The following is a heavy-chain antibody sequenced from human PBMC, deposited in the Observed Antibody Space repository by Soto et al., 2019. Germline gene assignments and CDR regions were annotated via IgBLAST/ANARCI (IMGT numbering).Heavy chain of an antibody. Sequence: GGSLRLSCAASGFTFNSYAMSWVRQAPGKGLEWVSAISGSGGSTYYAESVKGRSTISRDNSKNTLSLEMNSLRAEDAAVYYCAKAGPAAIAYYYYYMDVWGKGTTVTVSS. CDR3: AKAGPAAIAYYYYYMDV. V-gene: IGHV3-23*01. CDR1: GFTFNSYA. D-gene: IGHD2-2*01. J-gene: IGHJ6*03. CDR2: ISGSGGST.